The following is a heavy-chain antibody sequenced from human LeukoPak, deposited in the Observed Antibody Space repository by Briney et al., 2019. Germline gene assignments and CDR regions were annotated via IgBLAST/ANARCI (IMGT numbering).Heavy chain of an antibody. D-gene: IGHD3-3*02. J-gene: IGHJ4*02. V-gene: IGHV4-39*01. CDR2: AYYTGST. Sequence: PSETLSLTCTVSGGSISSSSYYWGWIRQTPGKGLEWVGSAYYTGSTYSNPSLKSRVTISVDTSKNQFSLNLSSVTAADAAVYYCVRHDSIAFAVNFDYWGQGTLVIVSS. CDR1: GGSISSSSYY. CDR3: VRHDSIAFAVNFDY.